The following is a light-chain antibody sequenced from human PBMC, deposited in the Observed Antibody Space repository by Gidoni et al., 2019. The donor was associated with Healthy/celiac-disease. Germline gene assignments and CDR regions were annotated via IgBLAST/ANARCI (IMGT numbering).Light chain of an antibody. CDR2: EVS. J-gene: IGLJ3*02. V-gene: IGLV2-18*02. CDR3: SSYTSSSTWV. CDR1: SSDVGSYNR. Sequence: QSALTQHPSVSGSTGQSVTIYCTGTSSDVGSYNRVSWYQQPPGTAPKLMIYEVSNRPSGVPDRFSGSKSGNTASLTISGLQAEDEADYYCSSYTSSSTWVFGGGTKLTGL.